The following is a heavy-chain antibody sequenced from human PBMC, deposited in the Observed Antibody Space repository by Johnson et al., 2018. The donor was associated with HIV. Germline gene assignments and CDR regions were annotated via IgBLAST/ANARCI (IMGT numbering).Heavy chain of an antibody. CDR2: VSWNGSRT. CDR3: ARAVARGQWLANGYI. CDR1: GFTFSDYY. Sequence: VQLVESGGGLVKPGGSLRLSCAASGFTFSDYYMSWVHQAPGKRLEWVSGVSWNGSRTHYADSVKGRFTISRDNSKNTLYLQMNSLRAEDTAVYYCARAVARGQWLANGYIWGQGTMVTVSS. V-gene: IGHV3-35*01. D-gene: IGHD6-19*01. J-gene: IGHJ3*02.